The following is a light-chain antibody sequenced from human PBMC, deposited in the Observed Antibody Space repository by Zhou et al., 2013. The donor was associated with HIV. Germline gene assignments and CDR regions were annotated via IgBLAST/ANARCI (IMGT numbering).Light chain of an antibody. J-gene: IGKJ2*01. CDR3: QQYGSSPGT. CDR1: ENLFITS. CDR2: GDS. V-gene: IGKV3-20*01. Sequence: EVVLTQSPVTLSLFPGERATFSCRSSENLFITSLAWYQQRPGQAPRLLIYGDSSRATGIPDRFSGSGSGTDFTLTISRLEPEDFAVYYCQQYGSSPGTFGQGTKLEIK.